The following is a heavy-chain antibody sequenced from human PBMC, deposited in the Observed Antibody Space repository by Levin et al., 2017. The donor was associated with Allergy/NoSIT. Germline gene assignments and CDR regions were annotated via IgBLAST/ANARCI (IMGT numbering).Heavy chain of an antibody. CDR2: IDPSDSYT. V-gene: IGHV5-10-1*01. J-gene: IGHJ4*02. Sequence: GESLKISCKGSGYSFTTYWITWVRQLPGKGLEWMGRIDPSDSYTNYSPSFQGHVTISTDKSISTAYLQWSSLKASDTAIYYCARHGYGSGSYYNSCLGYWGQGTLVTVSS. D-gene: IGHD3-10*01. CDR1: GYSFTTYW. CDR3: ARHGYGSGSYYNSCLGY.